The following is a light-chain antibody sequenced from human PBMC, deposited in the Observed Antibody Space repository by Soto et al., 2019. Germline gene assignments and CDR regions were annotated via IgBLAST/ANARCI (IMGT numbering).Light chain of an antibody. CDR1: QSLLHNNGYNY. J-gene: IGKJ1*01. CDR2: LGS. CDR3: MQALQTRT. V-gene: IGKV2-28*01. Sequence: DIVMTQSPLSLPVTPGESASISCRSSQSLLHNNGYNYLDWYLQKPGQSPQLLIYLGSNRASGVPDRFSGSGSGTDFTLKISRVEAEDVGVYYCMQALQTRTFGQGTKVDIK.